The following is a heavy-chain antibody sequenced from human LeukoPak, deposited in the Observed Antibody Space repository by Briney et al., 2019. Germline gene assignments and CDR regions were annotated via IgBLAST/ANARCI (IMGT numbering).Heavy chain of an antibody. J-gene: IGHJ4*02. V-gene: IGHV3-9*01. CDR3: AGNYYDSSGYYFFDY. Sequence: PGGSLRLSCAASGFTFDDYAMHWVRQAPGKGLEWVSGISWNSGSIGYADSVKGRFTISRDNAKNSLYLQMNSLRAEDTAVYYCAGNYYDSSGYYFFDYWGQGTLVTVSS. CDR2: ISWNSGSI. CDR1: GFTFDDYA. D-gene: IGHD3-22*01.